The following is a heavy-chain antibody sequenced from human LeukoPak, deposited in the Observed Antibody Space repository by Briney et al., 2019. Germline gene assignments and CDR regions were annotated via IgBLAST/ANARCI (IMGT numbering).Heavy chain of an antibody. J-gene: IGHJ4*02. CDR2: IYHSGST. D-gene: IGHD2-15*01. V-gene: IGHV4-4*02. CDR1: GGSISSSNW. CDR3: ASNEYCSGGSCHDY. Sequence: SGTLSLTCADSGGSISSSNWWSWVRQPPGKGLEWIGEIYHSGSTNYNPSLKSRVTISVDKSKNQFSLKLSSVTAADTAVYYCASNEYCSGGSCHDYWGQGTLVTVSS.